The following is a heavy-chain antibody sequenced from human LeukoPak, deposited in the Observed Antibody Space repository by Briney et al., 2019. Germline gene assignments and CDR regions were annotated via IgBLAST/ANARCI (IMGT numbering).Heavy chain of an antibody. CDR3: ARDALYCSSTSCYRYWYFDL. Sequence: SETLSLTCAVYGSFSDHSWSWVRQPPGKGLEWIGEIDEKRRTSYSPSLTSRVTMSVDTSKNQFSLKLTSVTAADTAVYYCARDALYCSSTSCYRYWYFDLWGRGTLVTVSS. J-gene: IGHJ2*01. CDR2: IDEKRRT. D-gene: IGHD2-2*01. CDR1: GSFSDHS. V-gene: IGHV4-34*01.